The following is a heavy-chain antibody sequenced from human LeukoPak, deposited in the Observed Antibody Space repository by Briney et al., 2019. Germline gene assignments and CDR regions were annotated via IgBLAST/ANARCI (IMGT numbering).Heavy chain of an antibody. J-gene: IGHJ5*02. CDR2: IIPIFGTA. D-gene: IGHD6-13*01. Sequence: SVKVSCKASGGTFSSYAISWVRQAPGQGLEWMGGIIPIFGTANYAQKFQGRVTITTDESTSTAYMELSSLRSEDTAVYYCARGWYSSSHLSWFDPWGQGTLVTVSS. V-gene: IGHV1-69*05. CDR3: ARGWYSSSHLSWFDP. CDR1: GGTFSSYA.